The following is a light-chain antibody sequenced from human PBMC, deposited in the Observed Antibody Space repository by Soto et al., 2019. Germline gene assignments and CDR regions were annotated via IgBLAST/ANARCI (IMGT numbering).Light chain of an antibody. CDR2: EVD. CDR3: SSFVDGSSYV. V-gene: IGLV2-8*01. CDR1: SSDVGFFNY. Sequence: QSALTQPPSASGSPGQSVTISCTGTSSDVGFFNYVPWYQHHPGKVPRFLIYEVDKRPSGVPDRFSGSKSGNTAYLTISGLQVEDEADYFCSSFVDGSSYVFGTGTKVTVL. J-gene: IGLJ1*01.